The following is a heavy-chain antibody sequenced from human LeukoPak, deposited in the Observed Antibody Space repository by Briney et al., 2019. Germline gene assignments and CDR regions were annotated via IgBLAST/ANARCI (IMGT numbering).Heavy chain of an antibody. J-gene: IGHJ4*02. CDR2: IYYSGST. CDR1: GSSISSYY. V-gene: IGHV4-59*01. D-gene: IGHD3-22*01. CDR3: ARVGYYYDSSGYYPPNYFDY. Sequence: KASETLSLTCTVSGSSISSYYWSWIRQPPGKGLEWIGYIYYSGSTNYNPSLKSRVTISVDTSKNQFSLKLSSVTAADTAVYYCARVGYYYDSSGYYPPNYFDYWGQGTLVTVSS.